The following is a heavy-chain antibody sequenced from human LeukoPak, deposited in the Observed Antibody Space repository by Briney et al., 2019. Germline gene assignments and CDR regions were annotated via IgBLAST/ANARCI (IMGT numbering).Heavy chain of an antibody. D-gene: IGHD5-12*01. V-gene: IGHV4-59*11. J-gene: IGHJ4*02. Sequence: SETLSLTCTVSGGSISSHYWSWIRQPPGKGLEWIGYIYYSGSTDYNPSLKSRVTISVDTSKNQFSLKLSSVTAADTAVYYCASSSRRSGYSGYDWSYYFDYWGQGTLVTVSS. CDR1: GGSISSHY. CDR2: IYYSGST. CDR3: ASSSRRSGYSGYDWSYYFDY.